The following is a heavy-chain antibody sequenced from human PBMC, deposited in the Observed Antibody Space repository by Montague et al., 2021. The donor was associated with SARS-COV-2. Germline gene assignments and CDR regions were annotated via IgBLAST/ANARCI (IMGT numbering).Heavy chain of an antibody. Sequence: SETLSLTCTVSGGSISGYYWSWIRQPPGKGLEWIGYIYYRGSTNYNPSLKSRVTISVDTSKNQFSLKLSSVTAAVTAVYYCVRQYYDSSGEDAFDIWGQGKMVTVSS. D-gene: IGHD3-22*01. V-gene: IGHV4-59*08. CDR2: IYYRGST. CDR1: GGSISGYY. CDR3: VRQYYDSSGEDAFDI. J-gene: IGHJ3*02.